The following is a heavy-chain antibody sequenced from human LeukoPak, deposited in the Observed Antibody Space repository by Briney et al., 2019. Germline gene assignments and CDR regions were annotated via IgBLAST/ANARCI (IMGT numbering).Heavy chain of an antibody. J-gene: IGHJ6*02. CDR1: GYTFTSYD. CDR2: MNPDSDNT. CDR3: ARGYGDDYYYGMDL. D-gene: IGHD4-17*01. V-gene: IGHV1-8*02. Sequence: GASVKVSCKASGYTFTSYDINWVRQATGQGLEWMGWMNPDSDNTGYAQKFQGRVTMTRNTSINTAYMELSSLRSEDTAVYYCARGYGDDYYYGMDLWGQGTTVTVS.